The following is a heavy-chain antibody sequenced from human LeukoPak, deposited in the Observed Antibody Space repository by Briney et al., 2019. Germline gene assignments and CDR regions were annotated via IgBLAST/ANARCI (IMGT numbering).Heavy chain of an antibody. J-gene: IGHJ4*02. CDR2: IYYSRST. CDR3: AREVAAIDY. V-gene: IGHV4-31*03. CDR1: GVSFSSCGFH. Sequence: TLSLTCTVSGVSFSSCGFHWRCLPQGPGKGLESNGYIYYSRSTYYRPSLKSRVTISVDTSKNQLSLKLSSVTAADTAVYYCAREVAAIDYWGQGTLVTVSS. D-gene: IGHD1-26*01.